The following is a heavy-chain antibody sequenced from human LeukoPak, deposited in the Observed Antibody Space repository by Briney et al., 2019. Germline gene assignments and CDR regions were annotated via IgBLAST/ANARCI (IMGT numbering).Heavy chain of an antibody. J-gene: IGHJ4*02. D-gene: IGHD5-18*01. V-gene: IGHV3-23*01. CDR3: ARDDGWIQFNF. CDR2: ISGTRGGA. Sequence: PGGSLRLSCAGSGLTFSNYGMTWVRQAPGKGLEWVAGISGTRGGAIYGHSVKGRFTISRDNSKSTVYLQVNSLRVEDTALYYCARDDGWIQFNFWGQGTLVTVSS. CDR1: GLTFSNYG.